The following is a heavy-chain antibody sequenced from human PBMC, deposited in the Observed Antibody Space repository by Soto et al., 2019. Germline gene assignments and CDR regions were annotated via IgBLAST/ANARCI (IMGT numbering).Heavy chain of an antibody. CDR2: ISYDGSNK. V-gene: IGHV3-30*18. Sequence: GGSLRLSCAASGFTFSSYGMHWFRQAPGKGLEWVAVISYDGSNKYYADSVKGRFTIPRDNSKNTLYLQMNSLRAEDTAVYYCAKDKVPVVVTAPFDYWGQGTLVTVST. D-gene: IGHD2-21*02. J-gene: IGHJ4*02. CDR1: GFTFSSYG. CDR3: AKDKVPVVVTAPFDY.